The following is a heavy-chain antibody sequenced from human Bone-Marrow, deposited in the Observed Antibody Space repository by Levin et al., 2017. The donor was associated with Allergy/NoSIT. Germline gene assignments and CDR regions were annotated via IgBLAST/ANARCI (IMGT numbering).Heavy chain of an antibody. D-gene: IGHD5-18*01. CDR2: IRPRAYGGTT. Sequence: QTGGSLRLSFTGSGFTFGDYAMTWFRQAPGKGLEWVGFIRPRAYGGTTEHAASVKGRFTISRDDSKSIAYLLMNSLKIEDTAVYYCTRERPWTAMGQYYFDYWGQGTLVTVSS. V-gene: IGHV3-49*03. CDR3: TRERPWTAMGQYYFDY. J-gene: IGHJ4*02. CDR1: GFTFGDYA.